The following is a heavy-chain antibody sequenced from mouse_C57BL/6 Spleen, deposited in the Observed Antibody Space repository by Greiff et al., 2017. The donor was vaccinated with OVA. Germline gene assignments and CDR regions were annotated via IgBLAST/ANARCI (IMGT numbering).Heavy chain of an antibody. V-gene: IGHV1-63*01. CDR1: GYTFTNYW. J-gene: IGHJ4*01. CDR3: ARGSYYGTYYYAMDY. Sequence: VKLVESGAELVRPGTSVKMSCKASGYTFTNYWIGWAKQRPGHGLEWIGDIYPGGGYTNYNEKFKGKATLTADKSSSTAYMQFSSLTSEDSAIYYCARGSYYGTYYYAMDYWGQGTSVTVSS. D-gene: IGHD1-1*01. CDR2: IYPGGGYT.